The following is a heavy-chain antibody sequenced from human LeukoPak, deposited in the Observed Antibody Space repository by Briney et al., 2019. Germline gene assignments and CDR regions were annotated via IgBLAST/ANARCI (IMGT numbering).Heavy chain of an antibody. Sequence: ASVKLSCKASGGTFSSYAISWVRQAPGQGLEWMGGIIPIFGTANYAQKFQGRVTITADESTSTAYMELSSLRSEDTAVYYCARERDCSSTSCYPPDAFDIWGQGTMVTVSS. CDR3: ARERDCSSTSCYPPDAFDI. D-gene: IGHD2-2*01. CDR1: GGTFSSYA. CDR2: IIPIFGTA. V-gene: IGHV1-69*13. J-gene: IGHJ3*02.